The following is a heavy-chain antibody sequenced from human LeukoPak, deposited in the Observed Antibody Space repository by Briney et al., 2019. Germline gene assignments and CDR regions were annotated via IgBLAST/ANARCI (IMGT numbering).Heavy chain of an antibody. CDR1: GGSFSGYS. D-gene: IGHD2-15*01. CDR2: INHSGST. J-gene: IGHJ5*02. V-gene: IGHV4-34*01. CDR3: ARGLYSSNWFDP. Sequence: SETLSLTCAVYGGSFSGYSWSWIRQPPGKGLEWIGEINHSGSTNYNPSLKSRVTISVDTSKNQFSLKLSSVTAADTAVYYCARGLYSSNWFDPWGQGTLVTVSS.